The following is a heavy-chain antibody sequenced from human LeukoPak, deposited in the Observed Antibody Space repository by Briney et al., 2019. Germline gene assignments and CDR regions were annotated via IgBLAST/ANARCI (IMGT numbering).Heavy chain of an antibody. CDR1: GFTCSGSA. J-gene: IGHJ6*03. CDR3: TRQGARDYGDYGYYYYYMDV. CDR2: IRSKANSYAT. V-gene: IGHV3-73*01. Sequence: GGSLRLSCAASGFTCSGSAMHWVRQASGKGLEWVGRIRSKANSYATAYGVSVEDRFTISRDDSKNTAYLQMNSLKTEDTAVYYCTRQGARDYGDYGYYYYYMDVWGKGTTVTVSS. D-gene: IGHD4-17*01.